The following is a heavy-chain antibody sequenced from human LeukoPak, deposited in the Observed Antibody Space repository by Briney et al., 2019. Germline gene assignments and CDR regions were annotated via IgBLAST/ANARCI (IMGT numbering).Heavy chain of an antibody. CDR1: GYTFTGYY. J-gene: IGHJ3*02. CDR2: INPFSGDT. CDR3: ARGKPEQWLGYDAFDI. Sequence: AASVKVSCKASGYTFTGYYIHWVRQAPGHGLEWMGWINPFSGDTNYAQEFQGRVTMTRDTSISTAYMELSRLRSDDTAVYYCARGKPEQWLGYDAFDIWGQGTMVTVSS. V-gene: IGHV1-2*02. D-gene: IGHD6-19*01.